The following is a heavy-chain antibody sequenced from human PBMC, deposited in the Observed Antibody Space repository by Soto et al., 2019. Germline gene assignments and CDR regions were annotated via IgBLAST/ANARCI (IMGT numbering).Heavy chain of an antibody. CDR1: GGSITSGGYY. Sequence: SETLSLTCTVSGGSITSGGYYWSWIRQHPGKGLEWIGYIYYSGFTYYNPSLKSRVTISVDTSKNQFSLKLSSVTAADTAVYDCARITAMASTFDYWGQGTPVTVSS. J-gene: IGHJ4*02. CDR3: ARITAMASTFDY. V-gene: IGHV4-31*03. CDR2: IYYSGFT. D-gene: IGHD5-18*01.